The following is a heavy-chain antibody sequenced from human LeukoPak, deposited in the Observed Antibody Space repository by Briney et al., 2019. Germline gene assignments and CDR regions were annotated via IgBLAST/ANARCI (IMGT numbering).Heavy chain of an antibody. D-gene: IGHD5-12*01. Sequence: PTGGSLRLSCAASGFTFSSYEMNWVRQAPGKGLEWVSYISSSGSTIYYADSVKGRFTISRDNAKNSLYLQMNSLRAEDTAVYYCARCVYSGYDYVCFFDYWRQGALVTVSS. J-gene: IGHJ4*02. CDR3: ARCVYSGYDYVCFFDY. CDR2: ISSSGSTI. V-gene: IGHV3-48*03. CDR1: GFTFSSYE.